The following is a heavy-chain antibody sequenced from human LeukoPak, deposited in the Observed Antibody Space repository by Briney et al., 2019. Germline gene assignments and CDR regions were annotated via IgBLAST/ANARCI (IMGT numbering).Heavy chain of an antibody. J-gene: IGHJ5*02. CDR2: ISSSGSTI. V-gene: IGHV3-48*03. D-gene: IGHD3-10*01. CDR1: GFTFSSYE. CDR3: AHSPGTMVRGGP. Sequence: GGSLRLSCAASGFTFSSYEMSWVRQAPGKGLEWVSYISSSGSTIYYADSVKGRFTISRDNAKNSLYLQMNSLRAEDTAVYYCAHSPGTMVRGGPWGQGTLVTVSS.